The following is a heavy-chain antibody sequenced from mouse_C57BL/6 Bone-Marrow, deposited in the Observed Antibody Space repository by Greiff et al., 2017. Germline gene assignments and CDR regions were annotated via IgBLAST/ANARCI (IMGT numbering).Heavy chain of an antibody. CDR2: IYPGDGDT. CDR3: ARQGNGYPYYFDY. J-gene: IGHJ2*01. V-gene: IGHV1-80*01. D-gene: IGHD2-14*01. CDR1: GYAFSSYW. Sequence: VQLQQSGAELVKPGASVKISCKASGYAFSSYWMNWVKQRPGKGLEWIGQIYPGDGDTNYNGKFKGKATLTADKSSSTAYMQLSSLTYEDSAVYFCARQGNGYPYYFDYWGQGTTLTVSS.